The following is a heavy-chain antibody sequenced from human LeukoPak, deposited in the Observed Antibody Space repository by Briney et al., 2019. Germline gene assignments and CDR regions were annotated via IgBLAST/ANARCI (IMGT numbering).Heavy chain of an antibody. CDR3: ARDSVAGSYYFDY. CDR2: ISSSSYR. CDR1: GFSFSSYS. D-gene: IGHD6-19*01. Sequence: GGSLRLSCAASGFSFSSYSMNWVRQAPGKGLEWVSSISSSSYRYYADSVKGRFTISRDNAKNSLYLQMNSLRAEDTAVYYCARDSVAGSYYFDYWGQGTLVTVSS. J-gene: IGHJ4*02. V-gene: IGHV3-21*01.